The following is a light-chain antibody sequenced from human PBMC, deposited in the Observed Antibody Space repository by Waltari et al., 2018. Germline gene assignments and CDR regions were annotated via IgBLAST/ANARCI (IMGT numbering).Light chain of an antibody. CDR1: RSTIGAGFD. Sequence: QSVLTQPPSVSGAPGQRVIISCTGTRSTIGAGFDVHWYQQVPGAAPRLLIYVTSSRPSGVPDRFSGSKSGSSASLAITGLLPEDVADYYCQSFDSSMSGSVFGGGTKLTVL. V-gene: IGLV1-40*01. CDR3: QSFDSSMSGSV. CDR2: VTS. J-gene: IGLJ2*01.